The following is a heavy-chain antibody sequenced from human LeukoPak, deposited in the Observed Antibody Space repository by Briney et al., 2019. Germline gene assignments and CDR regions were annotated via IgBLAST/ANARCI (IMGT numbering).Heavy chain of an antibody. CDR3: ARHPSAYTWFDP. CDR1: GGSINNYY. J-gene: IGHJ5*02. V-gene: IGHV4-59*08. Sequence: SETLSLTCTVSGGSINNYYWSWIRQPPGKGLEWIGYVFDSGGTNYNPSLKSRVTILVDTSKNRFSLKLSSVTAADTAVYYCARHPSAYTWFDPWGQGTLVTVSS. CDR2: VFDSGGT.